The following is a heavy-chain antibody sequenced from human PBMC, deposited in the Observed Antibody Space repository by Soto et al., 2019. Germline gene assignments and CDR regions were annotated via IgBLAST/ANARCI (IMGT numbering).Heavy chain of an antibody. D-gene: IGHD2-15*01. CDR3: ATNRGGTPTPFDY. Sequence: SGTVSLTCTVSGGSISNYYWTWIRQPPGKGLEWIGYIYYSGSTNYNPSLKSRVTISVDTSKNQFSLKLSSVTAVDTAVYYCATNRGGTPTPFDYWGQGTLVTVSS. V-gene: IGHV4-59*07. J-gene: IGHJ4*02. CDR2: IYYSGST. CDR1: GGSISNYY.